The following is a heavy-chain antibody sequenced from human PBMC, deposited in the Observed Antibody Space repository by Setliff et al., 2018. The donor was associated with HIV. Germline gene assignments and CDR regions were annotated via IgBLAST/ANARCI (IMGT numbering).Heavy chain of an antibody. CDR3: ARHPRHYNILTGYRYYYMDV. D-gene: IGHD3-9*01. CDR1: GVSLSSSSYF. V-gene: IGHV4-39*01. Sequence: LSLTCAVSGVSLSSSSYFWGWIRRPPGAGLDWIGSIYFSRSTYYNPSLESRVTISMDTSKNQFSLKLTSVTAADTAVYYCARHPRHYNILTGYRYYYMDVWGKGTTVTV. CDR2: IYFSRST. J-gene: IGHJ6*03.